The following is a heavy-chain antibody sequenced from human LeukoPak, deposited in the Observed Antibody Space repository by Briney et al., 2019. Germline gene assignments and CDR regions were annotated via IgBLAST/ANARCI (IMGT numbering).Heavy chain of an antibody. CDR2: MNPNSGNT. CDR3: AKDRLGGDYGFGFQH. CDR1: GYTFTNYD. D-gene: IGHD4-17*01. Sequence: ASVKVSCKASGYTFTNYDINWVRQATGQGLEWMGWMNPNSGNTGYAQKFQGRVTITRNTSISTAYMELSSLRSEDTAVYYCAKDRLGGDYGFGFQHWGQGTLVTVSS. J-gene: IGHJ1*01. V-gene: IGHV1-8*03.